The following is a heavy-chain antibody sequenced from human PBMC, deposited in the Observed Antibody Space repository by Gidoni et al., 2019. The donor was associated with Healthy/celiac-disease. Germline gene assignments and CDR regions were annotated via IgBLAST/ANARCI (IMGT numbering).Heavy chain of an antibody. D-gene: IGHD3-10*01. CDR2: ST. CDR3: ASGGMNGPLMVRGVIPDY. V-gene: IGHV4-39*07. Sequence: STYYNPSLKSRVTISVDTSKNQFSLKLSSVTAADTAVYYCASGGMNGPLMVRGVIPDYWGQGTLVTVSS. J-gene: IGHJ4*02.